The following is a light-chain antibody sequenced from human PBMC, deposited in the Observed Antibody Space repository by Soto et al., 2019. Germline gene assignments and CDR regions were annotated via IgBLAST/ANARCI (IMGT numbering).Light chain of an antibody. Sequence: EIVMTQSPATLSVSPGGRATLSCRASQSISDTLAWYQQKPGQAPRLLTYDASTRATGIPGRFTGSGSGTDFTLTISSLEPEDFAVYYCQQSHNWPRTFGQGTKVDIK. CDR3: QQSHNWPRT. CDR2: DAS. J-gene: IGKJ1*01. V-gene: IGKV3-15*01. CDR1: QSISDT.